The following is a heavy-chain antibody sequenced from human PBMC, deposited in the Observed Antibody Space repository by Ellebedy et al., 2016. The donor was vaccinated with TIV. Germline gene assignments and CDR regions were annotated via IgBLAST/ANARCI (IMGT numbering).Heavy chain of an antibody. V-gene: IGHV4-39*01. J-gene: IGHJ4*02. CDR3: ARHPLEWLVGPMYFDY. CDR2: IYYSGST. Sequence: MPSETLSLTCTVSGGSISSSSYYWGWLRQPPGKGLEWIGSIYYSGSTYYNPSLKSRVTISVDTSKNQFSLKLSSVTAADTAVYYCARHPLEWLVGPMYFDYWGQGTLVTVSS. D-gene: IGHD6-19*01. CDR1: GGSISSSSYY.